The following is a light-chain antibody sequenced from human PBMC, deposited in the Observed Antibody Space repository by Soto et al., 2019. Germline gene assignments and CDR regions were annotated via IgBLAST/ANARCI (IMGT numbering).Light chain of an antibody. CDR3: KQSKSFPLT. V-gene: IGKV1-12*01. Sequence: DIHMTQSPSPMPISXEPTLTISCWASPPINRWSAWYQQKPGKAPKLLIYAASSLHTGGPLRFRGSGSGTDFSLTISSLQPEDFATYYCKQSKSFPLTFGGGPRWIS. CDR1: PPINRW. CDR2: AAS. J-gene: IGKJ4*01.